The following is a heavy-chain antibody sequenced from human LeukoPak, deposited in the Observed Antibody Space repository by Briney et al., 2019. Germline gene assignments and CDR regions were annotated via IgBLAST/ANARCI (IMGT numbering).Heavy chain of an antibody. J-gene: IGHJ4*02. Sequence: ASVKVSCKASGYTFTNYGISWVRQAPGQGLEWMGWISTYDGNTNYAQQLQGRVTMTTETLTSTAYMELRSLRSADTAVYYCARDLGRVRDTSGYYTWGQGTLVTVSS. V-gene: IGHV1-18*01. CDR2: ISTYDGNT. CDR3: ARDLGRVRDTSGYYT. CDR1: GYTFTNYG. D-gene: IGHD3-22*01.